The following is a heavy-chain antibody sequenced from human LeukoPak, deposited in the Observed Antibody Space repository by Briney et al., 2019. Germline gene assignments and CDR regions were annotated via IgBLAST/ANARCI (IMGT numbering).Heavy chain of an antibody. Sequence: SETLSLTCAVYGGSFSDYYWTWIRQPPGKGLEWIGEINHSGSTNYNPSLKSRVTISVDTSKNQFSLKLSSVTAADTAIYYCARHLTVTGYGNDAFDIWGQGTMVTVSS. CDR1: GGSFSDYY. V-gene: IGHV4-34*01. CDR3: ARHLTVTGYGNDAFDI. D-gene: IGHD4-17*01. CDR2: INHSGST. J-gene: IGHJ3*02.